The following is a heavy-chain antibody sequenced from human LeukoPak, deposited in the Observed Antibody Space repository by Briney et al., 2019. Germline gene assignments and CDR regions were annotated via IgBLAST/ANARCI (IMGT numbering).Heavy chain of an antibody. V-gene: IGHV3-20*01. J-gene: IGHJ4*02. CDR3: ARAPYGSGSHFDY. Sequence: AGGSLRLSCAAPGFTFDDYGMSWVRQALGKGLEWVSGIIWNGGSTGYADSVKGRCTISRDNAKKSLYLQMNSLRAEDTAVYHCARAPYGSGSHFDYWGQGTRVTVSS. CDR2: IIWNGGST. D-gene: IGHD3-10*01. CDR1: GFTFDDYG.